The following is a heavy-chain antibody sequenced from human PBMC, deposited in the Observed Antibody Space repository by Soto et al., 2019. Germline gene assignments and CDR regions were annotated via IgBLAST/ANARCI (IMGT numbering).Heavy chain of an antibody. Sequence: QVQLVQSGAEVKKPGASVKVSCKTSGYTFTSDYMHWVRQAPGLGLEWMGMINPRSGDTTYTQQLQGRVTLTSDTSTSTVYMELTRLRSGDTAVYYCAKGFVSGQRPNHYYYGMEVWGQGTTVTVSS. CDR1: GYTFTSDY. CDR2: INPRSGDT. V-gene: IGHV1-46*01. J-gene: IGHJ6*02. CDR3: AKGFVSGQRPNHYYYGMEV. D-gene: IGHD1-26*01.